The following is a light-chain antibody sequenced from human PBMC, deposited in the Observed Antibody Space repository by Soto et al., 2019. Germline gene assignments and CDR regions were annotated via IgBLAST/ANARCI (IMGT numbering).Light chain of an antibody. CDR2: GAS. Sequence: EIVLTQSPATLSLSPGERATLSCRASQSVANYLAWYQQKPGQAPRLLIYGASTRATGIPARFSGSGSGTKFTLTISSLQSEDFAVYYCQQYDNWPRPFGQGSKVDIK. V-gene: IGKV3-15*01. CDR1: QSVANY. J-gene: IGKJ1*01. CDR3: QQYDNWPRP.